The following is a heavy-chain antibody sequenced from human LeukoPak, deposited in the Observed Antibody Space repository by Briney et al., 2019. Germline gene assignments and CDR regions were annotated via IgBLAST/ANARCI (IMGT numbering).Heavy chain of an antibody. CDR3: ARATIAAAGTVAFDY. V-gene: IGHV1-69*13. D-gene: IGHD6-13*01. J-gene: IGHJ4*02. Sequence: SVKVSCKASGYTFTSYDISWVRQAPGQGLEWMGGIIPIFGTANYAQKFQGRVTITADESTSTAYMELSSLRSEDTAVYYCARATIAAAGTVAFDYWGQGTLVTVSS. CDR1: GYTFTSYD. CDR2: IIPIFGTA.